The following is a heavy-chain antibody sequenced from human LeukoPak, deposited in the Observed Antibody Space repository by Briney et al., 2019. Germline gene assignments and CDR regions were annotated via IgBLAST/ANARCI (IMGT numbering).Heavy chain of an antibody. Sequence: SVKVSCKASGGTFSSYAISWVRQAPGQGLEWMGGIIPIFGTANYAQKFQGRVTITADKSTSTAYMELSSLRSEDTAVYYCARRRGYYDSSGYYPWGQGTLVTVSS. J-gene: IGHJ5*02. CDR3: ARRRGYYDSSGYYP. V-gene: IGHV1-69*06. D-gene: IGHD3-22*01. CDR1: GGTFSSYA. CDR2: IIPIFGTA.